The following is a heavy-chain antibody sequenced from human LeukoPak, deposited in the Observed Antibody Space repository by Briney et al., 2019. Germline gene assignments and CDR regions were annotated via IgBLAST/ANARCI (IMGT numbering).Heavy chain of an antibody. CDR1: GGSISSGGYY. Sequence: SETLSLTCTVSGGSISSGGYYWSWIRQHPGKGLEWIGYIYYSGSTYYNPSLKSRVTISVDTSKNQFSLKLSSVTAAGTAVYYCARNMVRGVIGFDPWGQGTLVTVSS. CDR3: ARNMVRGVIGFDP. J-gene: IGHJ5*02. D-gene: IGHD3-10*01. V-gene: IGHV4-31*03. CDR2: IYYSGST.